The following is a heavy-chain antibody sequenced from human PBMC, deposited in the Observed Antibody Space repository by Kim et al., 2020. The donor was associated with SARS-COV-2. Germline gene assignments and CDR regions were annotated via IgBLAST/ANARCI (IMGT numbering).Heavy chain of an antibody. D-gene: IGHD3-10*01. J-gene: IGHJ4*02. V-gene: IGHV1-69*01. CDR3: ARGPNYYGSGSYYIFDY. Sequence: FQGRVTITADESTSTAYMELSSLRSEDTAVYYCARGPNYYGSGSYYIFDYWGQGTLVTVSS.